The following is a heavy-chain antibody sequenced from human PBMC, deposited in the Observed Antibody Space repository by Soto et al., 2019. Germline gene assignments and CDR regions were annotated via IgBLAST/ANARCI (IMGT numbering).Heavy chain of an antibody. CDR1: GGTFSSYA. J-gene: IGHJ6*02. Sequence: VKVSCKASGGTFSSYAISWVRQAPGQGLEWMGGIIPIFGTANYAQKFQGRVTITADESTSTAYMELSSLRSEDTAVYYCARVEDTPYYYYYGMDVWGQGTTVTVSS. V-gene: IGHV1-69*13. CDR3: ARVEDTPYYYYYGMDV. CDR2: IIPIFGTA. D-gene: IGHD5-18*01.